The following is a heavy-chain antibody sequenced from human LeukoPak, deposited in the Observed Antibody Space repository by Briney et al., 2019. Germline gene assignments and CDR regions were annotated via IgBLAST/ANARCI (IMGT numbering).Heavy chain of an antibody. D-gene: IGHD5-12*01. V-gene: IGHV3-23*01. Sequence: PGGSLRLSCAASGFTFSHYAMTWVRQAPGKGLECVSTISGNGENTYYADSVKGRFTISRDRSKNTLYVQMNSLRVDDTAIYYCAKTYSGYNQIDSWGQGTQVTVSS. CDR1: GFTFSHYA. J-gene: IGHJ4*02. CDR3: AKTYSGYNQIDS. CDR2: ISGNGENT.